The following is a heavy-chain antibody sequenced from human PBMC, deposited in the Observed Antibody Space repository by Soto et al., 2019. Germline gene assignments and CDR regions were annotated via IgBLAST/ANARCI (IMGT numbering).Heavy chain of an antibody. CDR3: ARGGQQEGMDY. D-gene: IGHD1-1*01. CDR1: GFTFSSYN. V-gene: IGHV3-21*01. J-gene: IGHJ6*02. Sequence: EVQLVESGGGLVKPGGSLRLSCAASGFTFSSYNMNWVRQAPGKGLEWVSSISSSSSFIDYADSMRGRITISRDNAENSVILQMSCLRAEDTSVYFCARGGQQEGMDYWGQGTTVTVSS. CDR2: ISSSSSFI.